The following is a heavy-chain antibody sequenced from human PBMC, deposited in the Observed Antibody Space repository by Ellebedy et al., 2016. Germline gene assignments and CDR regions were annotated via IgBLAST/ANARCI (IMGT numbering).Heavy chain of an antibody. CDR1: EGTFSSYA. D-gene: IGHD3-22*01. J-gene: IGHJ4*02. CDR2: IIPILGIA. Sequence: ASVKVSCKASEGTFSSYAISWVRQAPGQGLEWMGRIIPILGIANYAQKFQGRVTITADKSTSTAYMELSSLRSEDTAVYYCARGGLYDSSGYPLPFDYWGQGTLVTVSS. V-gene: IGHV1-69*04. CDR3: ARGGLYDSSGYPLPFDY.